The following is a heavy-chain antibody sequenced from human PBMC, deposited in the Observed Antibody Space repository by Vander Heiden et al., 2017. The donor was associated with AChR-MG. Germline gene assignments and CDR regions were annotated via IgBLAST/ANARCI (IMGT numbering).Heavy chain of an antibody. CDR2: IYYSGST. CDR3: ARGSIYDLPMDV. V-gene: IGHV4-31*03. Sequence: QVLLQESGPGLAKPPQTLSPHRTVSAGSIRNGGYYWIWSRQHPGKGLEWIGYIYYSGSTYYNPSLKSRVTISVDTSKNQFSLKLSSVTAADTAVYYCARGSIYDLPMDVWGKGTTVTVSS. J-gene: IGHJ6*03. CDR1: AGSIRNGGYY. D-gene: IGHD3-3*01.